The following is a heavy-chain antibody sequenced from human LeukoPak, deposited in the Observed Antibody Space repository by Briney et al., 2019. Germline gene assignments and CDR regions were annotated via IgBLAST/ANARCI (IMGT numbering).Heavy chain of an antibody. D-gene: IGHD4-17*01. CDR2: MNPNSGNT. CDR3: ARVGYDDYERAYYYYMDV. J-gene: IGHJ6*03. Sequence: ASVKVSCKASGYTFTSYDINWVRQATGQGLEWMGWMNPNSGNTDYAQKFKGRVTMSMNTSISTAYMELSSLRSEDTAVYYCARVGYDDYERAYYYYMDVWGKGTTVTVSS. V-gene: IGHV1-8*01. CDR1: GYTFTSYD.